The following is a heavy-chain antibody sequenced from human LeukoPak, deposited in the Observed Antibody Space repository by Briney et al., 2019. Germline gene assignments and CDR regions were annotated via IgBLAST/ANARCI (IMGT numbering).Heavy chain of an antibody. D-gene: IGHD3-22*01. Sequence: NPSETLSLTCAVYGGSFSGYYWSWIRQPPGKGLEWIGEINHSGSTNYNPSLTSRVTISVDTSKNQFSLQLSSVTAADTAVYYCARIFTYYYASSGYHFDYWGQGTLVTVSS. CDR1: GGSFSGYY. V-gene: IGHV4-34*01. J-gene: IGHJ4*02. CDR3: ARIFTYYYASSGYHFDY. CDR2: INHSGST.